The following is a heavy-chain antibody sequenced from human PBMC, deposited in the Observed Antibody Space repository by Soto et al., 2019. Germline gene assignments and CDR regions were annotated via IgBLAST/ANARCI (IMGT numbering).Heavy chain of an antibody. CDR3: AIVRGKDSSPDY. CDR1: GFTFSNNG. D-gene: IGHD3-10*02. V-gene: IGHV3-30*03. J-gene: IGHJ4*02. CDR2: MSNDGSEK. Sequence: QVQLVESGGGVVQPGRSLRLSCTGSGFTFSNNGMHWVRQAPGKGIEWVAVMSNDGSEKFYGDSVKGRFTLSRDHSERTLYLHRGSLRRDDPAVYYGAIVRGKDSSPDYWGRGTLVTVSS.